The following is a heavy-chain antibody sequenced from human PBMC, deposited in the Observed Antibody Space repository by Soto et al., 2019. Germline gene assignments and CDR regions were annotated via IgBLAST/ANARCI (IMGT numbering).Heavy chain of an antibody. CDR1: GGSISSGGYS. D-gene: IGHD4-17*01. Sequence: QLQLQESGSGLVKPSQTLSLTCAVSGGSISSGGYSWSWIRQPPGKGLEWIGYIYHSGSTYYNPALKGRSTLSVHSSTNQFSLKLSSGTAADTAVYYCASESYGDGYGMDVWGQGTTVTVSS. CDR3: ASESYGDGYGMDV. V-gene: IGHV4-30-2*01. CDR2: IYHSGST. J-gene: IGHJ6*02.